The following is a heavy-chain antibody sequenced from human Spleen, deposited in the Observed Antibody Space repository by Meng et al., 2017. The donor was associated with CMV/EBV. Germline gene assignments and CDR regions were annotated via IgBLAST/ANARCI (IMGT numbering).Heavy chain of an antibody. J-gene: IGHJ4*02. CDR2: INPNSGDT. Sequence: ASVKVSCKASGYIFTDYYMHWVRQAPGQGLEWVGWINPNSGDTNYAQKFRGRVTVTSDTSIRTAYMELSGLTSDDTAVYYCGREFPRWGLEFDYWGQGTLVTVSS. V-gene: IGHV1-2*02. CDR1: GYIFTDYY. CDR3: GREFPRWGLEFDY. D-gene: IGHD2-21*01.